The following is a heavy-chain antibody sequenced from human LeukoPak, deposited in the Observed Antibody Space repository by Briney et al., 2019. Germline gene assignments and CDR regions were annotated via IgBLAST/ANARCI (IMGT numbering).Heavy chain of an antibody. J-gene: IGHJ4*02. CDR2: IYYSGST. V-gene: IGHV4-39*01. CDR1: GGSISSSSYY. D-gene: IGHD1-14*01. Sequence: ETLSLTCTVSGGSISSSSYYWGWIRQPPGKGLEWIGTIYYSGSTYFHPSLKSRLTISVDTSKNQFSLKLSSVTAADTAVYYCASLRTPGYFDYWGQGTLVTVSS. CDR3: ASLRTPGYFDY.